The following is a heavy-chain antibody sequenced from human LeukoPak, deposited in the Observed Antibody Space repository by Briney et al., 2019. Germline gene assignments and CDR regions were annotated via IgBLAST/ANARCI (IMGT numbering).Heavy chain of an antibody. CDR2: ISYDGSNK. Sequence: GGSLRLSCAASGFTFSSYAMHWVRQAPGKGLEWVAVISYDGSNKYYADSVKGRFTISRDNSKNTLYLQMNSLRAEDTAVYYCARERDSSGYSEPDAFDIWGQGTMVTVSS. J-gene: IGHJ3*02. D-gene: IGHD3-22*01. V-gene: IGHV3-30-3*01. CDR1: GFTFSSYA. CDR3: ARERDSSGYSEPDAFDI.